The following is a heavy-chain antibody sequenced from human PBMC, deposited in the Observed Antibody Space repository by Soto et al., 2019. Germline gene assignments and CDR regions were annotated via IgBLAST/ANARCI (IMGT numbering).Heavy chain of an antibody. J-gene: IGHJ4*02. Sequence: SETLSLTCAVYGGSFSGYYWSWIRQPPGKGLEWIGEINHSGSTNYNPSLKSRVTISVDTSKNQFSLKLSSVTAADTAVYYCARSQDYDYVWGSYRRPYYFDYWGQGTLVTVSS. CDR2: INHSGST. D-gene: IGHD3-16*02. CDR1: GGSFSGYY. CDR3: ARSQDYDYVWGSYRRPYYFDY. V-gene: IGHV4-34*01.